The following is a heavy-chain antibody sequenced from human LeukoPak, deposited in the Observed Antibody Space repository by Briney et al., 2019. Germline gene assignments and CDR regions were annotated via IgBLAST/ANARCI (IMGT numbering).Heavy chain of an antibody. D-gene: IGHD1-26*01. CDR2: IKEDLSTK. J-gene: IGHJ4*02. CDR3: ARDVGGSLAY. CDR1: GFTFSTYW. Sequence: GGSLRLSCAASGFTFSTYWMAWVRQAPGKGLEWVANIKEDLSTKHQADSVKGRFTISRDNAQTSVYLQMSSLRGEDTAVYSCARDVGGSLAYWGQGTLVTVS. V-gene: IGHV3-7*01.